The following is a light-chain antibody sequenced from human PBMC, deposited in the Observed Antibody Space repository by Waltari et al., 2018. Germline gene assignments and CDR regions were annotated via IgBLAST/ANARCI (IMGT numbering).Light chain of an antibody. Sequence: EIVMTQSPATLSVSPGERASLSCRASHNVASDLAWYQHRTVQAPRLLIFGASTRASGISDRFSGTGSETEFTLTISSLQSEDLAVYYCQQYSRLPPEYTFGQGTKLEIK. CDR1: HNVASD. CDR2: GAS. V-gene: IGKV3-15*01. J-gene: IGKJ2*01. CDR3: QQYSRLPPEYT.